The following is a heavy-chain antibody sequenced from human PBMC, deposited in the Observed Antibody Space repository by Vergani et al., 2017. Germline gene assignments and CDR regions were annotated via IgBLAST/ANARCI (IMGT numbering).Heavy chain of an antibody. CDR2: VYQSGNT. Sequence: QLQLQESGPGLVRPAETLSLTCTVSTNSISSRSHYWGWIRQSPGRGLEWIGSVYQSGNTFYNPSFKSRVTISVDTSKNQFSLKLSSVTAADTAVYYCARVGSTTTVVTPGGNYYYYGMDVWGQGTTVTVSS. D-gene: IGHD4-23*01. J-gene: IGHJ6*02. CDR1: TNSISSRSHY. CDR3: ARVGSTTTVVTPGGNYYYYGMDV. V-gene: IGHV4-39*07.